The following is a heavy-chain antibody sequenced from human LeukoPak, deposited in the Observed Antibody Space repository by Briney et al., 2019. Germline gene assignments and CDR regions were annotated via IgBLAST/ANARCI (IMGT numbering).Heavy chain of an antibody. CDR2: ITWNSGAT. CDR1: GFTFDDYA. J-gene: IGHJ6*03. V-gene: IGHV3-9*01. CDR3: ARDPGYHFCYYMDV. Sequence: GGSLRLSCAASGFTFDDYAMHWVRQTPGKGLEWVSGITWNSGATVYADSVKGRFTISRDNAKNSLSLQMNSLRLEDTALYFCARDPGYHFCYYMDVWGKGTTVTVSS.